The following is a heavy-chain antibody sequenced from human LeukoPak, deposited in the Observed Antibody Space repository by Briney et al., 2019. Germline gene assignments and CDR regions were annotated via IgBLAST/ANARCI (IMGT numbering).Heavy chain of an antibody. CDR1: GYTLTELS. D-gene: IGHD3-16*01. V-gene: IGHV1-24*01. CDR2: FDPEDGET. CDR3: ATGVSYYYYMDV. J-gene: IGHJ6*03. Sequence: ASVKVSCKVSGYTLTELSMHWVRQAPGKGLEWMGGFDPEDGETIYAQKFQGRVTMTEDTSTDIAYMELSSLRSEDTAVYYCATGVSYYYYMDVWGKGTTVTVSS.